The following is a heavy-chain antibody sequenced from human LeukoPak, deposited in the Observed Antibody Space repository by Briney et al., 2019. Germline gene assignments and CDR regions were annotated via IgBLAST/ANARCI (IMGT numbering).Heavy chain of an antibody. CDR1: GFTFSSYA. CDR3: AKVQSSSWYFPKYNWFDP. V-gene: IGHV3-23*01. Sequence: GGSLRLSCAASGFTFSSYAMSWVRQAPGKGLEWVSAISGSGGSTYYADSVKGRFTISRDNSKNTLYLQMNSLRAEDTAVYYCAKVQSSSWYFPKYNWFDPWGQGNLVTVSS. D-gene: IGHD6-13*01. J-gene: IGHJ5*02. CDR2: ISGSGGST.